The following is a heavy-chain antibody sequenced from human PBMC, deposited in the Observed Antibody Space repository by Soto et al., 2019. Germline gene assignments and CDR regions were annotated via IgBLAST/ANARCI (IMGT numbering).Heavy chain of an antibody. CDR3: ARDVFREYSSTIYYYYGMDV. V-gene: IGHV4-61*01. D-gene: IGHD6-6*01. CDR1: GGSVSSGSYY. Sequence: QVQLQESGPGLVKPSETLSLTCTVSGGSVSSGSYYWSWIRQPPGKGLEWIGYIYYSGSTNYNPSLKSRVTISVDTSKNQFSLKLSSVTAADTAVYYCARDVFREYSSTIYYYYGMDVWGQGTTVTVSS. CDR2: IYYSGST. J-gene: IGHJ6*02.